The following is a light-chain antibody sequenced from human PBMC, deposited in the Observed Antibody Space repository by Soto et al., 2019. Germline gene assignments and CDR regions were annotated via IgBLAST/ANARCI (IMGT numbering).Light chain of an antibody. CDR1: QSVNSI. V-gene: IGKV3-11*01. CDR3: QQRGSWPQYT. J-gene: IGKJ4*01. Sequence: EIVMTQSPATLSVSPGETVTLPCRASQSVNSILAWYQQKPGQAPRLLIYYASTRATGIPDRFSGSGSGTDFTLTISGLEPEDFAVYYCQQRGSWPQYTFGGGTKVDIK. CDR2: YAS.